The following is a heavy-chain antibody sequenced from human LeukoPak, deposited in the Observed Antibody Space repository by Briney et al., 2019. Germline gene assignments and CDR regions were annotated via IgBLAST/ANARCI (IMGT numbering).Heavy chain of an antibody. CDR1: GGSISSYY. Sequence: TSETLSLTCTVSGGSISSYYWIWIRQPPGKGLEWIGEINHSGRTHYNPSLKSRVTISIDTSKNQFSLKLSSVTAADTAVYYCAIEAIVGAPRGDYWGQGTLVTVSS. CDR3: AIEAIVGAPRGDY. V-gene: IGHV4-34*01. D-gene: IGHD1-26*01. CDR2: INHSGRT. J-gene: IGHJ4*02.